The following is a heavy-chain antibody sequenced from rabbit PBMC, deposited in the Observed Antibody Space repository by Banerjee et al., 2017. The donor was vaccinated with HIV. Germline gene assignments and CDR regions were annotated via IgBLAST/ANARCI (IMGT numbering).Heavy chain of an antibody. J-gene: IGHJ6*01. CDR1: GFSFTFIDY. V-gene: IGHV1S40*01. CDR3: ARDSGTSFSSYGMDL. Sequence: VQPEGSLTLTCKASGFSFTFIDYLCWVRQPPGKGPEWIACVAAGVSFTSYYATWAKGRFTISKTSSTTVTLQMTSLTAADTATYFCARDSGTSFSSYGMDLWGPGTLVTVS. CDR2: VAAGVSFTS. D-gene: IGHD8-1*01.